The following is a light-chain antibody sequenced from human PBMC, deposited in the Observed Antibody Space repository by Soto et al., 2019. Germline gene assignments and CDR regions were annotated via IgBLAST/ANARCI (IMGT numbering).Light chain of an antibody. CDR1: MRDVGAYNL. CDR3: SSYTSKSSLI. CDR2: EVR. J-gene: IGLJ2*01. Sequence: QSVLAQPASVSGSPGQSITISCAGTMRDVGAYNLVSCYQQHPGRAPQLIIYEVRNRPSGISFRFSGSKSGNTASLTISGLQAEDEADYYCSSYTSKSSLIFGGGTKVTGL. V-gene: IGLV2-14*01.